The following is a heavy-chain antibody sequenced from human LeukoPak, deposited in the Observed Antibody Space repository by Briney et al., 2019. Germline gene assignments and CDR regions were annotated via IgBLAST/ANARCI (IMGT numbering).Heavy chain of an antibody. CDR2: IIPIFGTA. Sequence: ASVKVSCKASGGTFSSYAISWVRQAPGQGLEWMGGIIPIFGTANYAQKFQGRVTITADESTSTAYMELSSLSSEDTPVYYCARDRHTVTTFGMDVWGQGTTLTVSS. CDR3: ARDRHTVTTFGMDV. J-gene: IGHJ6*02. D-gene: IGHD4-17*01. V-gene: IGHV1-69*13. CDR1: GGTFSSYA.